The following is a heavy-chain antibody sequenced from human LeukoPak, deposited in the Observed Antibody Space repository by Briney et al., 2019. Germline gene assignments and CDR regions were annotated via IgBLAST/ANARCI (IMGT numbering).Heavy chain of an antibody. CDR2: ISSSSSYI. Sequence: GGSLRLSCAASGFTFSSYSMNWVRQAPGKGLEWVSSISSSSSYIYYADSVKGRFTISRDNAKNSLYLQINSLRAEDTAVYYCATMDIVVVPAADNWFDPWGQGTLVTVSS. J-gene: IGHJ5*02. D-gene: IGHD2-2*03. CDR1: GFTFSSYS. CDR3: ATMDIVVVPAADNWFDP. V-gene: IGHV3-21*01.